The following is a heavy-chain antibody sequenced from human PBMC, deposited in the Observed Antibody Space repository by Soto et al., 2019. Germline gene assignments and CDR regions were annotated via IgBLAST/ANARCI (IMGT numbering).Heavy chain of an antibody. J-gene: IGHJ5*02. CDR1: GGSISSGGYS. CDR3: ARAPSP. Sequence: QLQLQESGSGLVKPSQTLSLTCAVSGGSISSGGYSWSWIRQPPGKGLEWIGYIYTSGNTYYNPPLKSRVTTSVDRSKDQFTLKLGSVTAADSAVYCCARAPSPWGQGTLVTVSS. V-gene: IGHV4-30-2*01. CDR2: IYTSGNT.